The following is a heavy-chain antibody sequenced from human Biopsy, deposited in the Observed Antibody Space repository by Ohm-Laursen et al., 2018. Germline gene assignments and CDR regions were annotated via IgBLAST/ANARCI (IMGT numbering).Heavy chain of an antibody. Sequence: TLSLTCTVSGGPIDSYYWSWIRQPPGKALEWIGYIYFTGRTRYNPSIKSRVTMSINTSKKQFSLRLSSVTAADTAVYYCASAGYNPDWNFDLWGRGTRVTVSS. CDR3: ASAGYNPDWNFDL. V-gene: IGHV4-59*12. CDR2: IYFTGRT. J-gene: IGHJ2*01. CDR1: GGPIDSYY. D-gene: IGHD5-24*01.